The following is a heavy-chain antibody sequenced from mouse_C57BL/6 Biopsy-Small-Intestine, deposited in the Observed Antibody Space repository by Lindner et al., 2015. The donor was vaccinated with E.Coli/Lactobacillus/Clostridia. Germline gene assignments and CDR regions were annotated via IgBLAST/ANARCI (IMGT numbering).Heavy chain of an antibody. V-gene: IGHV1-84*02. CDR2: INAGGGNT. CDR3: ARDFYDDVGTYFDY. Sequence: SVKVSCKASGYSFTNYAIHWVRQAPGQRPEWLGWINAGGGNTRYSQKFQDTVTITRDTSASTAYLELSNLRSEDTAVYYCARDFYDDVGTYFDYWGQGTLVTVSS. D-gene: IGHD2-4*01. J-gene: IGHJ2*01. CDR1: GYSFTNYA.